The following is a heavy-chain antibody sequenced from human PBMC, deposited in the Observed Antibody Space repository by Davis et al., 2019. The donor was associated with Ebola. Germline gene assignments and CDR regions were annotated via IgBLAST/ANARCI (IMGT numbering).Heavy chain of an antibody. CDR1: GFTFSSYG. CDR3: ARDLSSASLFDY. J-gene: IGHJ4*02. D-gene: IGHD3-10*01. Sequence: GESLKISCAASGFTFSSYGMHWVRQAPGKGLEWVSSISRSSDSIYYADSMKGRFTISRDNAKNSLYLQMNSLRAEDTAVYYCARDLSSASLFDYWGQGTLVTVSS. V-gene: IGHV3-21*01. CDR2: ISRSSDSI.